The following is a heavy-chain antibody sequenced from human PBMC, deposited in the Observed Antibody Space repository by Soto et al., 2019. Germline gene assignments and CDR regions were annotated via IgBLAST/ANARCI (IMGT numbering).Heavy chain of an antibody. CDR2: IIPISGTA. CDR3: ARSQVSSTSIEIYYYYYYGMDV. CDR1: GDTFSSYA. D-gene: IGHD2-2*01. J-gene: IGHJ6*02. Sequence: QVQLVQSGAEVKKPGSSVKVSCKASGDTFSSYAISWVRQAPGQGLEWMGGIIPISGTANYAQKLQGRVTITADESTSTAYMELSSLRSEDTAVYYCARSQVSSTSIEIYYYYYYGMDVWCQGTTVTVSS. V-gene: IGHV1-69*01.